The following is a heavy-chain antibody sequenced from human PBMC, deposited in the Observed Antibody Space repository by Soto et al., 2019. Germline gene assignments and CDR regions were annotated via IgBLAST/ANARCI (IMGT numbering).Heavy chain of an antibody. V-gene: IGHV4-39*02. D-gene: IGHD2-15*01. J-gene: IGHJ4*02. CDR3: AKVVVAATRHTDFDS. CDR1: GGSINSNNYY. CDR2: IYYDGST. Sequence: QLHLQESGPGLVKPSETLSLTCTVSGGSINSNNYYWAWIRQPPGKGLAWIASIYYDGSTYYNSFLKSRVSISVDTCKNHFSLKLSSVTAADTAVYYCAKVVVAATRHTDFDSWGQGTLVTVSS.